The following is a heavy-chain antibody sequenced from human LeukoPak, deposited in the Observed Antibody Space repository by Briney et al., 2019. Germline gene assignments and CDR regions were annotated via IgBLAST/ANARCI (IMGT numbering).Heavy chain of an antibody. CDR3: AKDGSSWPGGKPFDY. D-gene: IGHD6-13*01. CDR2: INQDGSKT. J-gene: IGHJ4*02. CDR1: GFTFSTYW. Sequence: GGSLRLSCAASGFTFSTYWMSWVRQAPGKGLEWVANINQDGSKTYYVDSVKGQFAISRDNSRNSLYLQINTLGAEDTALYYCAKDGSSWPGGKPFDYWGQGTLVTVSS. V-gene: IGHV3-7*03.